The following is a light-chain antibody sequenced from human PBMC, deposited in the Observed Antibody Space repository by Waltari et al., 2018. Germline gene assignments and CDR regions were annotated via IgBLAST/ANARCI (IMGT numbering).Light chain of an antibody. J-gene: IGKJ4*01. CDR2: LST. Sequence: DIVMTQSPLPLPVTPGEPASISCRSSQSLLHSSGYNYLEWYLQKPGQSPQLHLYLSTDRATGVPDRFSGTGTETNFTLKISRVEAEDVDVYYCKQNLQMPLTFGGGTKVEIK. V-gene: IGKV2-28*01. CDR3: KQNLQMPLT. CDR1: QSLLHSSGYNY.